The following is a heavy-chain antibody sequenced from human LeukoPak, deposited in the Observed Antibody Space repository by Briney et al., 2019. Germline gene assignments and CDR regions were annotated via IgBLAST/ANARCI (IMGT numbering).Heavy chain of an antibody. Sequence: PGGSLRLSCAASGFTFISYAMSWVRQAPGKGLEWVSVIYSGGSTYYADSVKGRFTISRHNSKNTLYLQMNSLRAEDTAVYYCARDLVYYDILTGYYPGYYYYGMDVWGQGTTVTVSS. D-gene: IGHD3-9*01. CDR1: GFTFISYA. V-gene: IGHV3-53*04. CDR2: IYSGGST. CDR3: ARDLVYYDILTGYYPGYYYYGMDV. J-gene: IGHJ6*02.